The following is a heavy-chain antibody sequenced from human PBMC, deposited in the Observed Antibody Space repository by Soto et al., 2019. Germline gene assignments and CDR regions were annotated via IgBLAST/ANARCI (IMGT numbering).Heavy chain of an antibody. Sequence: PGGSLRLSCAASGFTFSSYSMNWVRQAPGKGLEWVSSISSSSSYIYYADSVKGRFTISRDNAKNSLYLQMNSLRAEDTAVYYCARDGAVLRFLEWSTRPEGRFDPWGQGTLVTVSS. CDR3: ARDGAVLRFLEWSTRPEGRFDP. CDR2: ISSSSSYI. J-gene: IGHJ5*02. V-gene: IGHV3-21*01. CDR1: GFTFSSYS. D-gene: IGHD3-3*01.